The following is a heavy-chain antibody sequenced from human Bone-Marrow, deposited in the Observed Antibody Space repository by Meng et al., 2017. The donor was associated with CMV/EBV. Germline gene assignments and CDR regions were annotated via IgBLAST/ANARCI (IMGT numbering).Heavy chain of an antibody. CDR3: ARHGAAGGSSYYFDY. V-gene: IGHV5-51*01. D-gene: IGHD1-14*01. J-gene: IGHJ4*02. CDR2: IYPGDSDT. Sequence: GGSLRLSWKVPEYSFTSYWIGGVRQMPGKGLEWMGIIYPGDSDTRYSPSFQGQVTISADKSISTAYLQWSSLKASDTDMYYCARHGAAGGSSYYFDYWGQGKLVTVSS. CDR1: EYSFTSYW.